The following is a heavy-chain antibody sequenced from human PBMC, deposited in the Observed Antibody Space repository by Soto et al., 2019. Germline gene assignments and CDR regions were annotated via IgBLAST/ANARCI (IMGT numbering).Heavy chain of an antibody. Sequence: QVQLQQWGAGLLKPSETLSLTCAVFGGSVNSGNYYWSWIRQPPGKGLEWIGEMSHSGGTHFNPSLKNRVTISVDTSKNPFSLKMSSVTAADTALYYCARVERGTATTVVDAFDIWGPGTMVTVSS. CDR1: GGSVNSGNYY. CDR2: MSHSGGT. V-gene: IGHV4-34*01. J-gene: IGHJ3*02. D-gene: IGHD1-1*01. CDR3: ARVERGTATTVVDAFDI.